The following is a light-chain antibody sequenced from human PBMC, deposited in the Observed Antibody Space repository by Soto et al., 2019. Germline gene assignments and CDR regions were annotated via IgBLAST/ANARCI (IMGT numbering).Light chain of an antibody. CDR2: GAS. V-gene: IGKV3-15*01. CDR1: QSVSSN. CDR3: QQYNNWPPWT. Sequence: EIVMTQSPATLSVSPGERATLSCRASQSVSSNLAWYQQKPGQAPRLLIYGASTRATGIPARLSGSGFGTEFTLTISSLRSEDFAVYDCQQYNNWPPWTFGQGTEVEIK. J-gene: IGKJ1*01.